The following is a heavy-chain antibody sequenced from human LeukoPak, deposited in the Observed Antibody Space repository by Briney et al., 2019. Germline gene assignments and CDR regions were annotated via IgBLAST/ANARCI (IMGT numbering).Heavy chain of an antibody. CDR1: GFTFSSYA. CDR2: ISYDGSNK. J-gene: IGHJ3*02. CDR3: ARVDDLDAFDI. Sequence: QSGGSLRLSCAASGFTFSSYAMHWVRQAPGKGLEWVAVISYDGSNKYYADSVKGRFTISRDNSKNTLFLQINSLRPEDTAIYYCARVDDLDAFDIWGQGTLVTVSS. D-gene: IGHD2-2*03. V-gene: IGHV3-30-3*01.